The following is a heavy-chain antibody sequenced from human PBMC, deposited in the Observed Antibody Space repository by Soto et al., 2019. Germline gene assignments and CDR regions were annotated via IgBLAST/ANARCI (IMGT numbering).Heavy chain of an antibody. CDR1: GGSISSYY. Sequence: SETLSLTCTVSGGSISSYYWSWIRQPPGKGLEWIGYKYYSGTSNYNPSLKSRVTISVDTSKNHFSLMLSSVTAADTAVYYCVIPLSLNWNELYFDYWCQGLLVTVSS. D-gene: IGHD1-20*01. CDR3: VIPLSLNWNELYFDY. V-gene: IGHV4-59*08. CDR2: KYYSGTS. J-gene: IGHJ4*02.